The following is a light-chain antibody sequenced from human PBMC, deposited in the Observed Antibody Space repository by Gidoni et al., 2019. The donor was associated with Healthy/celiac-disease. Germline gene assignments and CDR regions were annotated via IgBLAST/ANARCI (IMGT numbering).Light chain of an antibody. Sequence: DIQLTQSPSSLSASVGDRVTITCRASRSISSYLNWYHHKPGKAPKLLIYAASSLQSGVPPRFSGSGSGTDFTLTISSLQPEDFATYYCQQSYSTPPITFGQGTRLEIK. CDR1: RSISSY. V-gene: IGKV1-39*01. J-gene: IGKJ5*01. CDR3: QQSYSTPPIT. CDR2: AAS.